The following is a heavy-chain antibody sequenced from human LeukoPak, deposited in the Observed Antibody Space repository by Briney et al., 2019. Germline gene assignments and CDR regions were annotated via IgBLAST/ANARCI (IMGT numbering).Heavy chain of an antibody. CDR3: AKLSGWALDS. CDR1: GFTFSSHG. J-gene: IGHJ4*02. Sequence: SLSLSCAASGFTFSSHGMHWVRQAPGKGLEWGAGIWYDGSNKYYADSVKGRVTISRDNSKNKVYLQMNSLRAEDTAVYYCAKLSGWALDSWGQGTLVTVSS. V-gene: IGHV3-33*06. D-gene: IGHD6-19*01. CDR2: IWYDGSNK.